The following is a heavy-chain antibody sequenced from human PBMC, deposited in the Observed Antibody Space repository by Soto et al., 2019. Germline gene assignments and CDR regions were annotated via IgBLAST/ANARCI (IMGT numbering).Heavy chain of an antibody. V-gene: IGHV3-7*03. CDR1: GFVFSMYS. CDR2: IPQEGVDG. CDR3: ARDHLILPAHDFFYGSDV. J-gene: IGHJ6*02. D-gene: IGHD2-21*02. Sequence: DVKLVESGGGLVQPGDSLRLSCEVSGFVFSMYSMSWVRQTPGKGLEWVAKIPQEGVDGHYADSVKGRFTISRDNGKNSLYLQMNTLRAEDTAVYYCARDHLILPAHDFFYGSDVWGRGATVTVSS.